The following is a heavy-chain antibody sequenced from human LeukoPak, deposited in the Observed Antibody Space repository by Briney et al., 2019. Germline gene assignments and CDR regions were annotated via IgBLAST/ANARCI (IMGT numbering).Heavy chain of an antibody. CDR1: GYTFTGYY. J-gene: IGHJ4*02. D-gene: IGHD2-15*01. CDR3: AREDCSGGSCYGTFDY. V-gene: IGHV1-2*02. CDR2: INPNSGGT. Sequence: GASVKVSCKASGYTFTGYYMHWVRQAPGQGLEWMGWINPNSGGTNYAQKFQGRVTMTRDTSISTAYMELSRLRSDDTAVYYCAREDCSGGSCYGTFDYWGQGTLVTVSS.